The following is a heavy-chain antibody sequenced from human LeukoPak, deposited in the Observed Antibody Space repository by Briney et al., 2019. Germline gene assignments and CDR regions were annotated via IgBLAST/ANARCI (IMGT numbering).Heavy chain of an antibody. V-gene: IGHV4-59*01. CDR1: GGSISSYY. CDR2: IYYSGST. D-gene: IGHD2-2*01. Sequence: SETLSLTCTVSGGSISSYYWSWIRQPPGKGLEWIGYIYYSGSTNYNPSLKSRVTISVDTSKNQFSLKLSSVTAADTAVYYCARYCSRTSCTNDYWGQGTLVTVSS. J-gene: IGHJ4*02. CDR3: ARYCSRTSCTNDY.